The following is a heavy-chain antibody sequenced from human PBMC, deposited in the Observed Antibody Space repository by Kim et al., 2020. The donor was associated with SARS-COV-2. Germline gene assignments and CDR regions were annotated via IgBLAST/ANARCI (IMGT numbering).Heavy chain of an antibody. CDR1: GGSISSYY. CDR2: IYYSGST. CDR3: ARDSWFDP. V-gene: IGHV4-59*01. Sequence: SETLSLTCTVSGGSISSYYWSWIRQPPGKGLEWIGYIYYSGSTNYNPSLKSRVTISVDTSKNQFSLKLSSVTAADTAVYYCARDSWFDPWGQGTLVTVSS. J-gene: IGHJ5*02.